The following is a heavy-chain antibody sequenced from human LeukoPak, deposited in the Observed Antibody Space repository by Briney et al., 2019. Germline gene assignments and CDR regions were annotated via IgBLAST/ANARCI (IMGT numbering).Heavy chain of an antibody. CDR2: IFVDGSA. J-gene: IGHJ4*02. Sequence: GGSLRPSCAASGFTVRNNYMSWVRQAPGKGLEWVSVIFVDGSASYADSVRGRFTISRDNSKNTLYLQMNSLRAEDTAIYYCAKRDFFEPSGYFYEYYFDHWGQGTLVTVSS. CDR3: AKRDFFEPSGYFYEYYFDH. D-gene: IGHD3-22*01. V-gene: IGHV3-53*01. CDR1: GFTVRNNY.